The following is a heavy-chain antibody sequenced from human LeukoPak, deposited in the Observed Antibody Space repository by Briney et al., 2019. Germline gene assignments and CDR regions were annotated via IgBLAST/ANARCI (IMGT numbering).Heavy chain of an antibody. CDR1: GGSTSSYY. CDR2: IYYSGST. D-gene: IGHD3-10*01. V-gene: IGHV4-59*01. Sequence: PSETLSLTCTVSGGSTSSYYWSWIRQPPGKGLEWIGYIYYSGSTNYNPSLKSRVTISVDTSKNQFSLKLSSVTAADTAVYYCARGGYYYGPGSPTHNWFDPWGQGTLVTVSS. CDR3: ARGGYYYGPGSPTHNWFDP. J-gene: IGHJ5*02.